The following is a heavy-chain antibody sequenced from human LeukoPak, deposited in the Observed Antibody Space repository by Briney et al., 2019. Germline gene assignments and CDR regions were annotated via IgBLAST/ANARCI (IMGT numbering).Heavy chain of an antibody. D-gene: IGHD3-16*01. J-gene: IGHJ5*02. CDR3: ARDLGPLRGGFWFDP. Sequence: ASVKVSCKASGGTFSSYAISWVRQAPGQGLEWMGRIIPIFGIANYAQKFQGRVTITADKSTSTAYMELSSLRSEDTAVYYCARDLGPLRGGFWFDPWGQGTLVTVSS. CDR2: IIPIFGIA. V-gene: IGHV1-69*04. CDR1: GGTFSSYA.